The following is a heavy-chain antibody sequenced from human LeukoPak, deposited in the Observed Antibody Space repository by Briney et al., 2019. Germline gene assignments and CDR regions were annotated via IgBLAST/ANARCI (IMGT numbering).Heavy chain of an antibody. V-gene: IGHV4-39*07. CDR3: ARVVSYYYDSSGYYGYFDY. CDR1: GGSISSSGYY. Sequence: SETLSLTCTVSGGSISSSGYYWGWVRQPPGMELEWIGSIYYSGSSHYNPSLKSRVSMSRDTAKNQFSLKLSSVTAADTAVYYCARVVSYYYDSSGYYGYFDYWGQGTLVTVSS. J-gene: IGHJ4*02. D-gene: IGHD3-22*01. CDR2: IYYSGSS.